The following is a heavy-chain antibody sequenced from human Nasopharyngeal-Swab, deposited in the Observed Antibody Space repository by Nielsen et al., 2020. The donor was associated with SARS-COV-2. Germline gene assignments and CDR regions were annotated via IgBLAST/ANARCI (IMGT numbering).Heavy chain of an antibody. J-gene: IGHJ4*02. CDR1: GYTFTSYA. CDR2: INTNTGNP. V-gene: IGHV7-4-1*02. Sequence: ASVKACKASGYTFTSYAMNWVRQAPGQGLEWMGWINTNTGNPTYAQGFTGRFVFSLDTSVSTAYLQISSLKAEDTAVYYCARELVNTSEGYWGQGTLVTVSS. CDR3: ARELVNTSEGY. D-gene: IGHD2-8*02.